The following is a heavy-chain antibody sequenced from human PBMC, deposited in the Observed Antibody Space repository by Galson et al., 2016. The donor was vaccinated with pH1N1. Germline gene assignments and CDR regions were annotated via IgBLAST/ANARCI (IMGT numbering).Heavy chain of an antibody. Sequence: SLRLSCAASGFTFSIFAMHWVRQAPGEGLEWVAVISSSGDNIFYADSVKGRFTISRDSPKNTLYLQMNNLRPGDTAFYYCARVRSSGYNYAQQFVDWGQGTLVTVSS. CDR1: GFTFSIFA. CDR2: ISSSGDNI. CDR3: ARVRSSGYNYAQQFVD. D-gene: IGHD5-18*01. V-gene: IGHV3-30-3*01. J-gene: IGHJ4*02.